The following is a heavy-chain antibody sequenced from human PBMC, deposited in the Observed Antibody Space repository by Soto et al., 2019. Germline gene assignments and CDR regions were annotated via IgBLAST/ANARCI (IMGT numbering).Heavy chain of an antibody. D-gene: IGHD6-13*01. CDR2: IYSGGST. CDR1: GFTVSSNY. J-gene: IGHJ6*02. V-gene: IGHV3-53*01. Sequence: PGGSLRLSCAASGFTVSSNYMSWVRQAPGKGLEWVSVIYSGGSTYYADSVKGQFTISRDNSKNTLYLQMNSLRAEDTAVYYCARGVAAAGIHYYGIDVWGQGTTVTVSS. CDR3: ARGVAAAGIHYYGIDV.